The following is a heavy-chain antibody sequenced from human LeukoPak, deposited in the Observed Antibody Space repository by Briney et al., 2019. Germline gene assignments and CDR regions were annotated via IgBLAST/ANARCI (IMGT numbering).Heavy chain of an antibody. CDR2: ISGSGGST. CDR3: AKGLGGNFYYYYGMDV. Sequence: GGSLRLSCAASGFTFSSYAMSWVRQAPGKGLEWVSAISGSGGSTYYADSVKGRFTTSRDNSKNTLYLQMNSLRAEDTAVYYCAKGLGGNFYYYYGMDVWGQGTTVTVSS. CDR1: GFTFSSYA. V-gene: IGHV3-23*01. J-gene: IGHJ6*02. D-gene: IGHD4-23*01.